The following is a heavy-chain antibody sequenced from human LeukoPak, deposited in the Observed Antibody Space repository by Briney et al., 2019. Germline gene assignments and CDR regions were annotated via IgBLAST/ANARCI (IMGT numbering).Heavy chain of an antibody. CDR3: AGSTVTTYQDAFDI. J-gene: IGHJ3*02. Sequence: SETLSLTCTVSGGSTSSYYWSWLRQPAGKGLEWIGRIYSSGSTNYNPSLKSRVTMSVDTSKNQFSLKLSSVTAADTAVYYCAGSTVTTYQDAFDIWGQGTMVTASS. V-gene: IGHV4-4*07. CDR2: IYSSGST. D-gene: IGHD4-17*01. CDR1: GGSTSSYY.